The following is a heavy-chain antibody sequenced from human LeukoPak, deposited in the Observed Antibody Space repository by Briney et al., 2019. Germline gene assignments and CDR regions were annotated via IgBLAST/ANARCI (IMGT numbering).Heavy chain of an antibody. D-gene: IGHD4-17*01. CDR2: IIPIFGTA. Sequence: SVKVSCKASGGTFTSYAISWVRQAPGQGLEWMGGIIPIFGTANYAQKFQGRVTITADESTSTAYMELSSLRSEDTAVYYCARAPHQNFYYGDYGGFDYWGQGTLVTVSS. CDR3: ARAPHQNFYYGDYGGFDY. J-gene: IGHJ4*02. CDR1: GGTFTSYA. V-gene: IGHV1-69*13.